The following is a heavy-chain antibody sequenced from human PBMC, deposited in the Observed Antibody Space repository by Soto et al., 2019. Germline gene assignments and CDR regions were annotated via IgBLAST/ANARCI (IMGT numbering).Heavy chain of an antibody. J-gene: IGHJ4*02. CDR1: GFTFSSYW. CDR2: INSDGSST. V-gene: IGHV3-74*01. Sequence: PGGSLRLSCAASGFTFSSYWMHWVRQAPGKGLVWVSRINSDGSSTSYADSVKGRFTISRDNSKNTLYLQMNSLRAEDTAVYYCAKAFWGSYRNPFDYWGQGTLVTVSS. CDR3: AKAFWGSYRNPFDY. D-gene: IGHD3-16*02.